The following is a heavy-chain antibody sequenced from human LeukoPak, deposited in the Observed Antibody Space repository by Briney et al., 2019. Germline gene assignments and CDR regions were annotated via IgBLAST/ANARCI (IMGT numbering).Heavy chain of an antibody. Sequence: SETLSLTCTVSGYSMSSGYYWGWIRQPPERGLEWIGSIYYSGSTYYNPSLKSRVTISVDTSKNQFSLKLSSVTAADTAVYYCARERRGYYGSGSWYYYYYMDVWGKGTTVTVSS. CDR2: IYYSGST. V-gene: IGHV4-38-2*02. CDR3: ARERRGYYGSGSWYYYYYMDV. J-gene: IGHJ6*03. D-gene: IGHD3-10*01. CDR1: GYSMSSGYY.